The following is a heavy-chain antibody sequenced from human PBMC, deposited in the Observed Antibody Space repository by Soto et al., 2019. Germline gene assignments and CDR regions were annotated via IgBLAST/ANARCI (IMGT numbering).Heavy chain of an antibody. CDR3: APDTLTDAADI. CDR2: INADNGNT. V-gene: IGHV1-3*05. Sequence: QVQLVQSGAEEKKPGASVKVSCKASGYTFTSYAMHWVRQAPGQRLEWMGWINADNGNTKYSQKFQGKVTITRDTSASKAEMPLSNLRTENSAVYYCAPDTLTDAADIWVQGTLVTGS. D-gene: IGHD3-16*01. CDR1: GYTFTSYA. J-gene: IGHJ3*02.